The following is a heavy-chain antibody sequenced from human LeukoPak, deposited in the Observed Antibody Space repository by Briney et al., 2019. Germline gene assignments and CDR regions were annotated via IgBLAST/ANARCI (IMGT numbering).Heavy chain of an antibody. CDR1: GYTFTGYY. V-gene: IGHV1-2*02. D-gene: IGHD6-13*01. J-gene: IGHJ3*02. Sequence: GASVKVSCKASGYTFTGYYMHWVRQAPGQGLEWMGWINPNSGGTNYAQKFQGRVTMTRDTSISKAYMEVRRLRDEDTAVYYCARDFGSSSWYHPIPGAFDIWGQGPMVTVSS. CDR3: ARDFGSSSWYHPIPGAFDI. CDR2: INPNSGGT.